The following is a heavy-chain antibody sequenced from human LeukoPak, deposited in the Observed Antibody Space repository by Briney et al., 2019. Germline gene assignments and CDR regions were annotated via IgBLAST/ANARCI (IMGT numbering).Heavy chain of an antibody. J-gene: IGHJ2*01. CDR3: ARGVTMIVVVIHDWYFDL. CDR2: IYYSGST. D-gene: IGHD3-22*01. Sequence: SETLSLTCTVSGGSISGSSYYWGWIRQPPGKGLEWIGSIYYSGSTYYNPSLKSRVTISVDTSKNQFSLKLSSLTAADTAVYYCARGVTMIVVVIHDWYFDLWGRGTLVTVSS. V-gene: IGHV4-39*02. CDR1: GGSISGSSYY.